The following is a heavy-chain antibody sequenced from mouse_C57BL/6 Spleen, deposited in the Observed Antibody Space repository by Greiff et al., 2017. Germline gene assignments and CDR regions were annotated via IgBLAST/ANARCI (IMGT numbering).Heavy chain of an antibody. CDR2: ISSGSSTI. CDR1: GFTFSDYG. Sequence: EVQGVESGGGLVKPGGSLKLSCAASGFTFSDYGMHWVRQAPGKGLEWVAYISSGSSTIYYADTVKGRFTISRDNAKNTLFLQMTSLRSEDTAMYYCARPHYYGSSPYAMDYWGQGTSVTVSS. V-gene: IGHV5-17*01. J-gene: IGHJ4*01. D-gene: IGHD1-1*01. CDR3: ARPHYYGSSPYAMDY.